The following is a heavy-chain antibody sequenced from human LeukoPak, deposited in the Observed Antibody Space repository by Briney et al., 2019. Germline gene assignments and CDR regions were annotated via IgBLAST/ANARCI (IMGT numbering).Heavy chain of an antibody. D-gene: IGHD3-16*01. Sequence: GGSLRLSCAASGFTFSSYGMHWVRQAPGKGLEWVAVISYDGSNKYYADSVKGRFTISRDNSKNTLYLQMNSLRAEDTALYHCAKPRWGSGWSYGMDVWGQGTTVTVSS. V-gene: IGHV3-30*18. CDR3: AKPRWGSGWSYGMDV. J-gene: IGHJ6*02. CDR1: GFTFSSYG. CDR2: ISYDGSNK.